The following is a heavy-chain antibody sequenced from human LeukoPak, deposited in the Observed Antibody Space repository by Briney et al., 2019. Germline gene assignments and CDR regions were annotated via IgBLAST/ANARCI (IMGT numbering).Heavy chain of an antibody. D-gene: IGHD6-6*01. CDR3: AKHHPSSRGHDY. J-gene: IGHJ4*02. Sequence: PGGSLRLSCAASGFTFSSDGMSWVRQAPGEEPEWVSAISGTGGETYYADSVKGRFTISRDNSKNTLYLQMNSLRAEDMAIYYCAKHHPSSRGHDYWGQGTLVTVSS. CDR2: ISGTGGET. CDR1: GFTFSSDG. V-gene: IGHV3-23*01.